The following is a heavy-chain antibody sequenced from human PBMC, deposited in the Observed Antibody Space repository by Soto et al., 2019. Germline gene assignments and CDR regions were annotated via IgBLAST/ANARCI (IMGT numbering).Heavy chain of an antibody. V-gene: IGHV3-15*01. CDR2: IKSKTDGGTT. J-gene: IGHJ6*03. CDR3: STESRGWSYWCNYIGG. Sequence: GGSLRLSCAASGFTFSNAWMSWVRQAPGKGLEWVGRIKSKTDGGTTDYAAPVKGRFTISRDDSKNTLYLQMNSLKTEDTAVYYCSTESRGWSYWCNYIGGWGKGTTGT. CDR1: GFTFSNAW. D-gene: IGHD1-26*01.